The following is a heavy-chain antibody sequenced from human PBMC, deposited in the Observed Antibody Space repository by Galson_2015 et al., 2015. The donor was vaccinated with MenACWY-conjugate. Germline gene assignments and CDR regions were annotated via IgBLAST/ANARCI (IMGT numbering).Heavy chain of an antibody. D-gene: IGHD3-10*01. V-gene: IGHV1-18*01. J-gene: IGHJ6*02. CDR2: ISAYNGNT. Sequence: SVKVSCKASGYTFTSYGISWVRQAPGQGLEWMGWISAYNGNTNYVEKFQGRVTMTTDTSTSTTYMEMRSLRSDYTAVYYCARDREGNSGSGSYYNYYAMDAWGQGTTVTVSS. CDR3: ARDREGNSGSGSYYNYYAMDA. CDR1: GYTFTSYG.